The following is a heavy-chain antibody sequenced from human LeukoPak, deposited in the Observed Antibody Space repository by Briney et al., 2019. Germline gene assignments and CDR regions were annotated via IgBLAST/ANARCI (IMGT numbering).Heavy chain of an antibody. Sequence: GGSLRHSCAASGFTFSSYAMSWVRQAPGKGLEWVSAISGSGGSTYYADSVKGRFTISRDNSKNTLYLQMNSLRVEDTAVYYCAKSGPQHYYMDVWGKGTTVTVSS. J-gene: IGHJ6*03. CDR3: AKSGPQHYYMDV. CDR2: ISGSGGST. CDR1: GFTFSSYA. D-gene: IGHD3-10*01. V-gene: IGHV3-23*01.